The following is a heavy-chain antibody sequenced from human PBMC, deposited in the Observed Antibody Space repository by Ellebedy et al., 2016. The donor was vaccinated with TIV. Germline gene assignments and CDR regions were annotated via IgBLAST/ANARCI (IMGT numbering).Heavy chain of an antibody. Sequence: PGGSLRLSCAASGFTFSTYWMTWVRQAPGKGLEWVASIKEDGNEIEYLDSVKGRFTISRDNAKKSLYLQMNSLTAEDTAVYYCARLSGMDVWGQGTTVTVSS. D-gene: IGHD3-16*02. V-gene: IGHV3-7*01. CDR2: IKEDGNEI. CDR1: GFTFSTYW. J-gene: IGHJ6*02. CDR3: ARLSGMDV.